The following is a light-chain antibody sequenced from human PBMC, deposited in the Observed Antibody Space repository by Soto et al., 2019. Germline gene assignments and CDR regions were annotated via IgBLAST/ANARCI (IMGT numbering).Light chain of an antibody. J-gene: IGKJ1*01. CDR1: QSFTNSY. Sequence: EVVLTQSPGTLSLSPGERATLSCRASQSFTNSYLAWYQQKPGQAPGLLIYGASSRATGISDRFSGSASGTDFTLTISRLEPEDFAVYYCQQYGVSPRTFGQGTKVDIK. V-gene: IGKV3-20*01. CDR2: GAS. CDR3: QQYGVSPRT.